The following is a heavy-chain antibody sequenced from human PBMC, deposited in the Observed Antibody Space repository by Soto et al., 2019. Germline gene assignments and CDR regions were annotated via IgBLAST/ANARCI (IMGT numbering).Heavy chain of an antibody. Sequence: GGSLRLSCAASGFTFDDYAMHWVRQAPGKGLEWVSGISWNSGSIGYADSVKGRFTISRDNAKNSLYLQMNSLRAEDTAWYYCAKDIRKNYYDSSGYYHDAFDIWGQGTMVTVSS. CDR2: ISWNSGSI. D-gene: IGHD3-22*01. V-gene: IGHV3-9*01. CDR1: GFTFDDYA. CDR3: AKDIRKNYYDSSGYYHDAFDI. J-gene: IGHJ3*02.